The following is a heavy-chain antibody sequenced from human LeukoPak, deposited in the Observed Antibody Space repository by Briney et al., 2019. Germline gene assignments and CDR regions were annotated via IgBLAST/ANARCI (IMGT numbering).Heavy chain of an antibody. CDR2: INCSGGST. CDR1: GYTFTSYY. CDR3: ARSVVSKVDLDY. D-gene: IGHD1-26*01. V-gene: IGHV1-46*01. Sequence: APVKVSCKASGYTFTSYYMHWVRQAPGQGLEWMGIINCSGGSTSYAEKFQGRVTMTRDTSTSAVYMELSSLRSEDTAAYYCARSVVSKVDLDYWGQGTLVTVS. J-gene: IGHJ4*02.